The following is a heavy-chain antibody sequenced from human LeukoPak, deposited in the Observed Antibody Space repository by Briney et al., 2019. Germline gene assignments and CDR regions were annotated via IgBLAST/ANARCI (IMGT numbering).Heavy chain of an antibody. CDR1: GFTFSSYW. J-gene: IGHJ4*02. Sequence: GGSLRLSCAASGFTFSSYWMSWVRQAPGKGLEWVASIKQDGSEKYYVDSVKGRFTISRDNAQNSLYLQMNSLRAEDTAVYYCARDPPRHYDFWSGYAFFDYWGQGTLVTVSS. CDR3: ARDPPRHYDFWSGYAFFDY. CDR2: IKQDGSEK. V-gene: IGHV3-7*01. D-gene: IGHD3-3*01.